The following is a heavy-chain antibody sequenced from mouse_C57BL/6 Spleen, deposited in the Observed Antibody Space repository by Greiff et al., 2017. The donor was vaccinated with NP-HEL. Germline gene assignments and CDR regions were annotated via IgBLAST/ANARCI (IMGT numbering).Heavy chain of an antibody. V-gene: IGHV5-16*01. Sequence: EVKLVESEGGLVQPGSSMKLSCTASGFTFSDYYMAWVRQVPEKGLEWVANINYDGSSTYYLDSLKSRFIISRDNAKNILYLQMSSLKSEDTATYYCERGGSNYYAMDYWGQGTSVTVSS. CDR2: INYDGSST. CDR3: ERGGSNYYAMDY. J-gene: IGHJ4*01. CDR1: GFTFSDYY.